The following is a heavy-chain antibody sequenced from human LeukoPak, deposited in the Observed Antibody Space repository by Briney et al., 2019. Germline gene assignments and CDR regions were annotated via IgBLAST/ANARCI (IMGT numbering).Heavy chain of an antibody. J-gene: IGHJ4*02. D-gene: IGHD4-17*01. CDR3: AKGGETTVTTYLDY. Sequence: GGSLRLSCAASGFTFSSYWLHWVRQAPGKGLVWVSRINTGGIDTTYADSVKGRFTISRDNSKNTLYLQMNSLRAEDTAVYYCAKGGETTVTTYLDYWGQGTLVTVSP. V-gene: IGHV3-74*01. CDR1: GFTFSSYW. CDR2: INTGGIDT.